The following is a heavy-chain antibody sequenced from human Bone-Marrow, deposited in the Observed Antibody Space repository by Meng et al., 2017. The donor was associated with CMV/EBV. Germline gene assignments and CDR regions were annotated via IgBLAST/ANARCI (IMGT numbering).Heavy chain of an antibody. Sequence: GGSLRLSCTASGFSFDNYGMSWVRQTPGKGLEWVSYISSSSSTIYYADSVKGRFTISRDNAKNSLYLQMNSLRAEDTAVYYCARDFPGAAASDYWGQGTRVT. V-gene: IGHV3-48*04. J-gene: IGHJ4*02. CDR2: ISSSSSTI. D-gene: IGHD6-13*01. CDR3: ARDFPGAAASDY. CDR1: GFSFDNYG.